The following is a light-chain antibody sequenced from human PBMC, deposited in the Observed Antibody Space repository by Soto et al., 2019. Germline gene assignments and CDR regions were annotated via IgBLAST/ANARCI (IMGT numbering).Light chain of an antibody. V-gene: IGKV3D-20*01. CDR2: DAS. CDR3: QQYGSSPRT. CDR1: QSVSSY. Sequence: EIVLTQSPATLSLSPGERSTLSFRASQSVSSYLAWYQQKPGLAPRLLIYDASSRATGIPDRFSGSGSGTDFTLTISRLEPEDFAVYYCQQYGSSPRTFGQGTKVDIK. J-gene: IGKJ1*01.